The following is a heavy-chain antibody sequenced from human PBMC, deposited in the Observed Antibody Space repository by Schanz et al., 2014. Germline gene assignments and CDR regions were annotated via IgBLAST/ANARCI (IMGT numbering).Heavy chain of an antibody. V-gene: IGHV3-11*06. CDR2: TSGTTTYT. CDR3: AKDSTHIDIVLVPTAIDY. D-gene: IGHD2-2*01. J-gene: IGHJ4*02. Sequence: HLVESGGGLVKPGGSLRLSCAASGFTFRDYYMSWIRQAPGKGLEWFSYTSGTTTYTNYADSVNGRFTISRDNSKNTLYLHMNTLRSEDTAVYYCAKDSTHIDIVLVPTAIDYWGQGTLVTVSS. CDR1: GFTFRDYY.